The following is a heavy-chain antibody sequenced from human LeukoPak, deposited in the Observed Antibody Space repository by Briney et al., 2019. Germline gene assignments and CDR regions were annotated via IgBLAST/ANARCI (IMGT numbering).Heavy chain of an antibody. Sequence: GGSLRLTCAASGFTVSSNYMSWVRQAPGKGLEWVSVIYSGGSTYYADSVKGRFTISRDNSKNTLYLQMNSLRAEDTAVYYCARGEVYYYDSSGPRYYFDYWGQGTLVTVSS. V-gene: IGHV3-66*01. CDR3: ARGEVYYYDSSGPRYYFDY. CDR1: GFTVSSNY. D-gene: IGHD3-22*01. CDR2: IYSGGST. J-gene: IGHJ4*02.